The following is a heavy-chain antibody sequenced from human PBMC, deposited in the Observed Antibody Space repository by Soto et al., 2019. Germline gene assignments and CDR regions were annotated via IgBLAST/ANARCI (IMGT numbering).Heavy chain of an antibody. CDR1: GFTFNSYY. Sequence: EVQLVDSGGGFVHPGGSLILSCAASGFTFNSYYMIWVRQAPGKGLEWVANINQDGSENRYVGSVRGRFTISRDNAQNSVYLQMNSLSAANTAVYYCGRGQTAPTTVFHYWGQGTPVTVSS. V-gene: IGHV3-7*05. CDR2: INQDGSEN. D-gene: IGHD2-21*02. J-gene: IGHJ4*02. CDR3: GRGQTAPTTVFHY.